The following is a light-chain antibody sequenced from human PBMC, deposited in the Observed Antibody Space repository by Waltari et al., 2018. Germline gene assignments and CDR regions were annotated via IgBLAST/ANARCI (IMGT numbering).Light chain of an antibody. CDR1: SSNIGAGYD. J-gene: IGLJ3*02. CDR3: QSYDSSLSGWV. Sequence: QSVLTQPPSVSGAPGQRVTISCTGSSSNIGAGYDVLWYLQLPGTAPKLLIYGNTNRPSGVPDRFSGSKSGTSASLAITGLQADDEADYYCQSYDSSLSGWVFGGGTKLTVL. V-gene: IGLV1-40*01. CDR2: GNT.